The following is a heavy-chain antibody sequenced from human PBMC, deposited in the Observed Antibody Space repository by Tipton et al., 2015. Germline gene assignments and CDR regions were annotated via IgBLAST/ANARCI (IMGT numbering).Heavy chain of an antibody. CDR1: GGSISSYY. Sequence: TLSLTCTVSGGSISSYYWSWIRQPAGKGLEWIGHIYTSGSTNYNPSLKSRVSMSVETSKNQFSLKLSSVTAADTAVYYCAREDYYFYYGMAVWGQGTTVTVSS. V-gene: IGHV4-4*07. CDR3: AREDYYFYYGMAV. J-gene: IGHJ6*02. CDR2: IYTSGST.